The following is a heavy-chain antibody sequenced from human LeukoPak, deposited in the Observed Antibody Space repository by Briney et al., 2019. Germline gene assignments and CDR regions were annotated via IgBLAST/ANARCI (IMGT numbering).Heavy chain of an antibody. D-gene: IGHD4-17*01. V-gene: IGHV4-4*07. CDR1: GGSISSYY. J-gene: IGHJ3*02. Sequence: SGTQSLTSTVSGGSISSYYWNWIRQPAGKGLEWIGRIYTSGSTNYNYNPPLKSRVTMPVDTSKNQFSLKLSSVTAADTAVYYCASGDANTAAAFDIWGQGTMVTVSS. CDR2: IYTSGSTNY. CDR3: ASGDANTAAAFDI.